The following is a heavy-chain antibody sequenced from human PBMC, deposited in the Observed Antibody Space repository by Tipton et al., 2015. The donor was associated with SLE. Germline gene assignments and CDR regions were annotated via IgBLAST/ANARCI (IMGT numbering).Heavy chain of an antibody. Sequence: TLSLTCAVYGGSFSGYYWSWIRQPPGKGLEWIGEINHSGSTNYNPSLKSRVTISVDTSKNQFSLKLSSVTAADTAVYYCARRGAGYSSSWTDAFDIWGQGTMVTASS. CDR1: GGSFSGYY. CDR3: ARRGAGYSSSWTDAFDI. CDR2: INHSGST. V-gene: IGHV4-34*01. J-gene: IGHJ3*02. D-gene: IGHD6-13*01.